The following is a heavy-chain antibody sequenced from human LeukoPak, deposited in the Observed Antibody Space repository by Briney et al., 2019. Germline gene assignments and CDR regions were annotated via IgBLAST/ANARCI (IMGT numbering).Heavy chain of an antibody. D-gene: IGHD4-23*01. CDR3: ARQVGYGGNVGNDY. Sequence: PSETLSLTCTVSGGSISSSSYYWGWIRQPPGKGLEWIGSIYYSGSTYYNPSLKSRVTISVDTSKNQFSLKLSSVTAADTAVCYCARQVGYGGNVGNDYWGQGTLVTVSS. V-gene: IGHV4-39*01. CDR1: GGSISSSSYY. J-gene: IGHJ4*02. CDR2: IYYSGST.